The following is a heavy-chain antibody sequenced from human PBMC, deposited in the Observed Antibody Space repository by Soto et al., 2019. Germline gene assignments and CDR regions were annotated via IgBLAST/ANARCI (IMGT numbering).Heavy chain of an antibody. J-gene: IGHJ6*03. CDR2: INHSGST. V-gene: IGHV4-34*01. CDR3: ARKKQSRRDLKVGYYYYMDV. Sequence: QVQLQQWGAGLLKPSETLSLTCAVYGGSFSGYYWSWIRQPPGKGLEWIGEINHSGSTNYNPSLKSRVTISVDTSKNQFSLKLSSVTAADTAVYYCARKKQSRRDLKVGYYYYMDVWGKGTTVTVSS. D-gene: IGHD6-6*01. CDR1: GGSFSGYY.